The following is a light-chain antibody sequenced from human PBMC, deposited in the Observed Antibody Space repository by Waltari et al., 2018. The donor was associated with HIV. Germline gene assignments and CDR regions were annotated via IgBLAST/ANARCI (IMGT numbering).Light chain of an antibody. Sequence: DIQMTQSPASLAASVGDRVTITCRASQRITNYLAWYQQKPGKVPKLLIYAADTLQSGVPSRFSGSGSGTDFTLTISSLQPEDVATYYCQNYNSAPRTFGQGTKVEIK. J-gene: IGKJ1*01. CDR2: AAD. CDR3: QNYNSAPRT. V-gene: IGKV1-27*01. CDR1: QRITNY.